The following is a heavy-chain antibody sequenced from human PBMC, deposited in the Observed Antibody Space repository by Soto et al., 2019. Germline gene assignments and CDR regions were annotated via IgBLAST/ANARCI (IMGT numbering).Heavy chain of an antibody. CDR3: AGTFGSSSSKWFDP. V-gene: IGHV4-34*01. CDR2: INHSGST. J-gene: IGHJ5*02. CDR1: GGSFSGYY. D-gene: IGHD6-6*01. Sequence: SETLSLTCAVYGGSFSGYYWSWIRQPPGKGLEWIGEINHSGSTNYNPSLKSRVTISVDTSKNRFSLKLSSVTAADTAVYYCAGTFGSSSSKWFDPWGQGTLVTVSS.